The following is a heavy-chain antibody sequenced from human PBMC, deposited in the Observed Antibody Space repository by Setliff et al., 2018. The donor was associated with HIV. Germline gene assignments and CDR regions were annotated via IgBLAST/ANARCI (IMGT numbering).Heavy chain of an antibody. CDR2: IFYSGTT. CDR1: GGSITGYY. J-gene: IGHJ4*02. Sequence: SETLSLTCTVSGGSITGYYWSWVRQHPGKGLEWIGYIFYSGTTNYSPTLNSRATISVDTSKNSFSLRLSSVTAADTAVYYCARVNALIRAPFDYWGQGALFTVSS. V-gene: IGHV4-59*01. CDR3: ARVNALIRAPFDY.